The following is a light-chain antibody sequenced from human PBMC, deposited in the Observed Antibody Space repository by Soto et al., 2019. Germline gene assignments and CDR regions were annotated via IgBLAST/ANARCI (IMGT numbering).Light chain of an antibody. CDR1: QSLSSSY. CDR3: QQYGSSGT. CDR2: GAS. V-gene: IGKV3-20*01. J-gene: IGKJ1*01. Sequence: EIVLTQSPATLSLSPGERATLSCRASQSLSSSYLAWYQQVPGQAPRLLIYGASNRATGIPDRFSGSGSGTDFTLTISRLEPEEFAVDYCQQYGSSGTFGQGTKVDIK.